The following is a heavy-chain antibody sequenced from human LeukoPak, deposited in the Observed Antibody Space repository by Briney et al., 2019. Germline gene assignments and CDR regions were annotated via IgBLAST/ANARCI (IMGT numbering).Heavy chain of an antibody. CDR1: GDSVSSDSAP. CDR2: THYRSRWCY. J-gene: IGHJ6*02. Sequence: SQTLSLTSAISGDSVSSDSAPWNWIRKSPSRGLEWLGRTHYRSRWCYDYAVAVKGRITISPATSKNQFSLQLNSVTPEDPAVYYCASGGYYSNGLNVWGPGTTVTVSS. V-gene: IGHV6-1*01. CDR3: ASGGYYSNGLNV.